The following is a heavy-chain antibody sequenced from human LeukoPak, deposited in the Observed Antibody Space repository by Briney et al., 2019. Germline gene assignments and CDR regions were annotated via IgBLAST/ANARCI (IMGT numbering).Heavy chain of an antibody. CDR2: IRFVGSDK. CDR3: AKDPVLVGATPDAFDI. CDR1: GFTFSSYG. D-gene: IGHD1-26*01. Sequence: GGSLRLSCAASGFTFSSYGMHWVRQAPGKGLEWVAFIRFVGSDKNYADSVKGRFTISRDNSKNTLFLQMNSLRGEDTAVYYCAKDPVLVGATPDAFDIWGQGTMVTVSA. J-gene: IGHJ3*02. V-gene: IGHV3-30*02.